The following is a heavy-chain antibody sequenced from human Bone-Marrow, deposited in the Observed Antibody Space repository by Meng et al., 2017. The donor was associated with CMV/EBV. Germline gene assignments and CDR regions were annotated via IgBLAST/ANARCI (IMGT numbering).Heavy chain of an antibody. CDR2: INLNSGGT. J-gene: IGHJ4*02. CDR1: GYTFIGYH. V-gene: IGHV1-2*02. D-gene: IGHD4-17*01. CDR3: ARTPEYGDYSLDH. Sequence: KASGYTFIGYHMHWVRQAPGHGLEWMGKINLNSGGTDDAQKFQGGVTMTRDTSISAAYMELTRLTSADTAVFYCARTPEYGDYSLDHWGQGTLVTVSS.